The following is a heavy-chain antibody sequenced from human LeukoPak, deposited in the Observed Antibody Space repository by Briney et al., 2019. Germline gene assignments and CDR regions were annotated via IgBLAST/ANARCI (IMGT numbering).Heavy chain of an antibody. CDR1: GFTFSSYG. J-gene: IGHJ6*04. CDR3: AKEITYYYGSGTGMDV. Sequence: GGSLRLSCAASGFTFSSYGMHWVRQAPGKGLEWVAFIRYDGSNKYYADSVKGRFTISRDNSKNTLYLQMNSLRAEDTAVYYCAKEITYYYGSGTGMDVWGKGTTVTISS. V-gene: IGHV3-30*02. CDR2: IRYDGSNK. D-gene: IGHD3-10*01.